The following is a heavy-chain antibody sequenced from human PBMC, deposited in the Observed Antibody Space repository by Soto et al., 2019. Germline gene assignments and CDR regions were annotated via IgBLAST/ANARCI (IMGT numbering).Heavy chain of an antibody. CDR1: GYTFTSYG. CDR3: ARDYKISEQQLAFDF. CDR2: ISAYNGNT. D-gene: IGHD6-13*01. Sequence: ASVKVSCNASGYTFTSYGISWVRQAPGQGLEWMGWISAYNGNTNYAQKLQGRVTMTTDTSTSTAYMELRSLRSDDTAVYYCARDYKISEQQLAFDFWAQRTLVTVSS. J-gene: IGHJ4*02. V-gene: IGHV1-18*01.